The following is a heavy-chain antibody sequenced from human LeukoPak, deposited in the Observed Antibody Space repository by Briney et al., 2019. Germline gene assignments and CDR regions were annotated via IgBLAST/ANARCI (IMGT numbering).Heavy chain of an antibody. V-gene: IGHV1-2*02. CDR3: AREAPGSGNFDF. CDR2: FNPNSVGT. CDR1: GYTFTYYY. J-gene: IGHJ4*02. D-gene: IGHD3-10*01. Sequence: ASVTVSCKTFGYTFTYYYLHWVRQAPGQGLEWMGWFNPNSVGTNSAQKFQGRVTMTSDTSITTAYMELTSLRSDDTAVYYCAREAPGSGNFDFWGQGTLVTVSS.